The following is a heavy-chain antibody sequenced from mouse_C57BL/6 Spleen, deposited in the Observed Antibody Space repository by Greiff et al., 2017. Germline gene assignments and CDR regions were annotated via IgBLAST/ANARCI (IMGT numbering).Heavy chain of an antibody. D-gene: IGHD2-5*01. Sequence: EVKLQESGPGLVKPSPSLSLTCSVSGYSITSGYYWNWIRQFPGNKLEWMGYISYDGSNNYNPSLKKRTSITRDTSKNQSFLKLNSVTTEDTATYYCARTYYSNFDYWGQGTTLTVSS. CDR1: GYSITSGYY. CDR3: ARTYYSNFDY. J-gene: IGHJ2*01. V-gene: IGHV3-6*01. CDR2: ISYDGSN.